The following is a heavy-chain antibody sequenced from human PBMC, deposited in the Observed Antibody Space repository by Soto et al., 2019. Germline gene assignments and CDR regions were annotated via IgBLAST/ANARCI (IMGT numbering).Heavy chain of an antibody. CDR1: GFPVSNNF. J-gene: IGHJ4*02. CDR2: IYSGGSI. CDR3: ARDGNGQRGSPH. Sequence: VQLVESGGGLIQAGGSLSLSGEALGFPVSNNFMMGVRQAPGKGLEWVSLIYSGGSISYADSVKGRFTISRDGSMNMLYLQMNSLTAEDTAVYYCARDGNGQRGSPHWGQGTLVTVSS. V-gene: IGHV3-53*02. D-gene: IGHD3-16*01.